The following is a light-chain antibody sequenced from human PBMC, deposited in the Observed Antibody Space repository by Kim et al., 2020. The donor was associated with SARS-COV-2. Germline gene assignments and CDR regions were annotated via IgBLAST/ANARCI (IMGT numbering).Light chain of an antibody. J-gene: IGLJ2*01. CDR1: SGGIASNY. CDR2: EDN. V-gene: IGLV6-57*03. Sequence: GKTVTISCTRSSGGIASNYVQWYQQRPGSAPTTVIYEDNQRPPGVPDRFSGSIDSSSNSASLTISGLKTEDEADYYCQSYDSSNQVFGGGTQLTVL. CDR3: QSYDSSNQV.